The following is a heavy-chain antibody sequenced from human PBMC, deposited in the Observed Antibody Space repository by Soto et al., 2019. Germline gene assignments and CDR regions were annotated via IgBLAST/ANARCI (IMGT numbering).Heavy chain of an antibody. V-gene: IGHV4-39*01. D-gene: IGHD3-9*01. Sequence: SETLSLTCSVSGDSINSDSYYWGWIRQPPGKGLEWIGSIYYRGNTHYNPSLKTRVTISLDKSKSQFSLKLNSVTAADSAVYFCARLEGLATISYYFDYWGQGTLVTVSS. J-gene: IGHJ4*02. CDR3: ARLEGLATISYYFDY. CDR1: GDSINSDSYY. CDR2: IYYRGNT.